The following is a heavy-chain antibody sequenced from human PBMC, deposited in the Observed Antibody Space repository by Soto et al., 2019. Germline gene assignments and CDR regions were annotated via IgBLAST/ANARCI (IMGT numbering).Heavy chain of an antibody. D-gene: IGHD3-22*01. J-gene: IGHJ1*01. CDR3: ALHKYYYDSSVYYSGAEYFQH. V-gene: IGHV2-5*02. Sequence: QITLKESGPTVVKPTQTLTLTCTFSGFSLSTIGVGVGWIRQPPGKALEWLALIYWDDDKRYSPSLKSRLTITKDTSKNQVVLTMTNMDPVDTATYYCALHKYYYDSSVYYSGAEYFQHCGQGTLGTVSS. CDR2: IYWDDDK. CDR1: GFSLSTIGVG.